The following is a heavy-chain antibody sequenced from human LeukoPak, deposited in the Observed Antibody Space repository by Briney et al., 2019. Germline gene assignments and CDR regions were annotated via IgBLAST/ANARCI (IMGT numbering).Heavy chain of an antibody. CDR3: ARRVRWVTGETSGYYFDY. Sequence: GGSLRLSCADSGITFSSYDMNWVRQAPGKGLEYVSAITSNGGSTHYADSVKGRFAISRDNSKNTLYLQMGSLRAEDMAVYYCARRVRWVTGETSGYYFDYWGQGTLVTVSS. CDR1: GITFSSYD. D-gene: IGHD2-21*02. J-gene: IGHJ4*02. CDR2: ITSNGGST. V-gene: IGHV3-64*02.